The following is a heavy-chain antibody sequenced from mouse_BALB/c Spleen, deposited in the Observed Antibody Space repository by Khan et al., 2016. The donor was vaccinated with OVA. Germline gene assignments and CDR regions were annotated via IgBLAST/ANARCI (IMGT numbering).Heavy chain of an antibody. J-gene: IGHJ3*01. Sequence: VQLQQSGPELVEPGASVKMSCKASGYTFTNYVMHWVKQKPGQGLEWIGYINPYNAGTRYNEKFKGKATLTSDISSTTAYMELSSLTSEDSAVDYRAREASSWDFSFPYWGQGTLVTVSA. D-gene: IGHD4-1*01. V-gene: IGHV1S136*01. CDR2: INPYNAGT. CDR3: AREASSWDFSFPY. CDR1: GYTFTNYV.